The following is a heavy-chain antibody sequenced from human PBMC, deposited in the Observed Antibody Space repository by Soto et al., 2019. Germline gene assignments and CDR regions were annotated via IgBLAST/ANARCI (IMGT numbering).Heavy chain of an antibody. CDR1: GFTFSSYA. V-gene: IGHV3-23*01. D-gene: IGHD3-22*01. J-gene: IGHJ4*02. CDR2: ISGSGGST. CDR3: AKASYYDSSGYRIFDY. Sequence: GGSLRLSCAASGFTFSSYAMSWVRQAPGKGLEWVSAISGSGGSTYYADSVKGRFTISRDNSKNTLYLQMNSLRAEDTAVYYCAKASYYDSSGYRIFDYWGQGTLVTVSS.